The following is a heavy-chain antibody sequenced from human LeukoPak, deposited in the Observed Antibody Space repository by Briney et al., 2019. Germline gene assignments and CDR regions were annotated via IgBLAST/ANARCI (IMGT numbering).Heavy chain of an antibody. CDR3: ARPAMANYYFDY. CDR2: ISAYNGNT. J-gene: IGHJ4*02. Sequence: ASVKVSCKASGYTLTSYGISWVRQAPGQGLEWMGWISAYNGNTNYAQKLQGRVTMTTDTSTSTAYMELRSLRSDDTAVYYCARPAMANYYFDYWGQGTLVTVSS. CDR1: GYTLTSYG. V-gene: IGHV1-18*04. D-gene: IGHD5-18*01.